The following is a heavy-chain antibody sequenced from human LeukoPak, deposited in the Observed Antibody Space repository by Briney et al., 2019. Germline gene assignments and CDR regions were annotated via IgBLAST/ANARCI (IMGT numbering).Heavy chain of an antibody. CDR3: ARGPRVVPAATARLFDY. V-gene: IGHV4-34*01. CDR1: GGSFSGYY. Sequence: KPSETLSLTCAVYGGSFSGYYWSWIRQPPGKGLEWIGEINHSGSTNYNPSLKSRGTISVDTSKNQFSLKLSAVTAADTAVYYCARGPRVVPAATARLFDYWGQGTLVTVSS. D-gene: IGHD2-2*01. CDR2: INHSGST. J-gene: IGHJ4*02.